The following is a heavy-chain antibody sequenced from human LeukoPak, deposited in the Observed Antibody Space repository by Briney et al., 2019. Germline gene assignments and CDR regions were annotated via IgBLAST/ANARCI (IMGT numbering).Heavy chain of an antibody. CDR3: ARIRNGYCSGGSCYSDY. Sequence: SVKVSCKASGYTFTSYGISWVRQAPGQGLEWMGRIIPIFGTANYAQKFQGRVTITTDESTSTAYMELSSLRSEDTAVYYCARIRNGYCSGGSCYSDYWGQGTLVTVSS. V-gene: IGHV1-69*05. CDR2: IIPIFGTA. CDR1: GYTFTSYG. J-gene: IGHJ4*02. D-gene: IGHD2-15*01.